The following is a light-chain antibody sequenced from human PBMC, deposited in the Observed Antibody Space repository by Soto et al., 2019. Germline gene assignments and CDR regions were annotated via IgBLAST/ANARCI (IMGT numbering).Light chain of an antibody. J-gene: IGLJ2*01. Sequence: QSALTQPASVSGSPGQSITISCTGTSSDVGSYNLVSWYQQHPCKAPKLMIYEGSKRPSGVSNRFSGSKSGNTASLTISGLQAEDESDYYCCSYAGSSTSYVVFGGGTQLTVL. CDR2: EGS. CDR1: SSDVGSYNL. CDR3: CSYAGSSTSYVV. V-gene: IGLV2-23*01.